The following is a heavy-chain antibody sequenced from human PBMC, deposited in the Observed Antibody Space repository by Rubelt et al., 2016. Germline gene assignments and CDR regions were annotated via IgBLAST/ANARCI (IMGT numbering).Heavy chain of an antibody. Sequence: QVQLQESGPGLVKPSETLSLTCPVSGYSISRYYWTWIRQPPGKGLEWIGYIHYSGSTDYNPSLQRRVTISVDTSKNLVYLKLSSVTAADTAGYYCARCKGGSSTIDYWGRGTLVTVSS. D-gene: IGHD2-2*01. CDR2: IHYSGST. V-gene: IGHV4-59*08. J-gene: IGHJ4*02. CDR1: GYSISRYY. CDR3: ARCKGGSSTIDY.